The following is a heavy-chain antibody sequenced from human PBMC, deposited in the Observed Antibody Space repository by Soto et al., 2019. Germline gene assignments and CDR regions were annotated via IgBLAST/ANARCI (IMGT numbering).Heavy chain of an antibody. CDR1: GYTFTSYD. V-gene: IGHV1-8*01. D-gene: IGHD6-13*01. J-gene: IGHJ5*02. CDR2: MNPNSGNT. CDR3: ASGRIAAAGSNWLDP. Sequence: QVQLVQSGAEVKKPGASVKVSCKASGYTFTSYDINWVRQATGQGLEWMGWMNPNSGNTGYAQKFQGRVTMTRNTSRSTDDKELSSMRSEDKGVYYCASGRIAAAGSNWLDPWGQGTLVTVSS.